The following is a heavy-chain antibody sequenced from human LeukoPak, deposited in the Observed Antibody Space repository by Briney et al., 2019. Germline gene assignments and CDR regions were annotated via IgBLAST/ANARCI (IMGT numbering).Heavy chain of an antibody. CDR3: ARLYYDFWSVYYSDNGNIYMDV. Sequence: GGSLRLSCAASGFTFSSYWMTWVRQAPGKGLEWVANIKLDVSETYYVDSVRGRFTISRDNAKNTLYLQMNSLRAEDTAVYYCARLYYDFWSVYYSDNGNIYMDVWGKGTTVTVSS. CDR2: IKLDVSET. D-gene: IGHD3-3*01. J-gene: IGHJ6*03. CDR1: GFTFSSYW. V-gene: IGHV3-7*01.